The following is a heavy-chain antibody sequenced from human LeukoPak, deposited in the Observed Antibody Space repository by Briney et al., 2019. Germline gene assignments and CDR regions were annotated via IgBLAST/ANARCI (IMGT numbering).Heavy chain of an antibody. Sequence: TGGSLRLSCAASGFTFSSYEINWVRQAPGKGLEWVSYISSSSSSIYYVDSVKGRFTVSRDNAKNSLYLQMNSLRVEDTAVYYCARGGYDGYTIYWGQGTLVTVSS. CDR1: GFTFSSYE. J-gene: IGHJ4*02. V-gene: IGHV3-48*03. D-gene: IGHD5-12*01. CDR2: ISSSSSSI. CDR3: ARGGYDGYTIY.